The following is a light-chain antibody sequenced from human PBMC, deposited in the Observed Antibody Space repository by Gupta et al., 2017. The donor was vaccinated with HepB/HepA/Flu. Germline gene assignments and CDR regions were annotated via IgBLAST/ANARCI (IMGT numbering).Light chain of an antibody. V-gene: IGKV2-28*01. J-gene: IGKJ1*01. Sequence: DLVMTQSSLSLPVTPGEPASISCRSSQSLLHSNGYNYLDWYLQKPGQSPQLLIYLGSNRASGVPDRFSGSGSGTDFTLKISRVEAGDVGVYYCMQALQTPAFGQGTKVEIK. CDR1: QSLLHSNGYNY. CDR3: MQALQTPA. CDR2: LGS.